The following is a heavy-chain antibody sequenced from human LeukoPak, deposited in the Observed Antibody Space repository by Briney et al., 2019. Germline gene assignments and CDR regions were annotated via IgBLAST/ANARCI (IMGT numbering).Heavy chain of an antibody. CDR1: GGSISSGGYS. Sequence: SQTLSLTCAVSGGSISSGGYSWSWIRQPPGKGLEWIGYIYHSGSTYYNPSLKSRVTISVDRSKNQFSLKLSSVTAADTAVYYCARGGSSVQDFDYRGQGTLVTVSS. D-gene: IGHD1-26*01. CDR2: IYHSGST. V-gene: IGHV4-30-2*01. J-gene: IGHJ4*02. CDR3: ARGGSSVQDFDY.